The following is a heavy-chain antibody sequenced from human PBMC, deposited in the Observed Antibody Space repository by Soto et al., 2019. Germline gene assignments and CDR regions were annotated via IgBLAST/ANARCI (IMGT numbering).Heavy chain of an antibody. CDR3: ARRRITMVRGARDAFDI. CDR2: IDPSDSYT. V-gene: IGHV5-10-1*01. J-gene: IGHJ3*02. D-gene: IGHD3-10*01. Sequence: GEFLKISCKGAGYSFTSYWISWLRQMPGKGLEWMGRIDPSDSYTNYSPSFQGHVTISADKSITTAYLQWSSLKASDTAMYYCARRRITMVRGARDAFDIWGQGTMVTVSS. CDR1: GYSFTSYW.